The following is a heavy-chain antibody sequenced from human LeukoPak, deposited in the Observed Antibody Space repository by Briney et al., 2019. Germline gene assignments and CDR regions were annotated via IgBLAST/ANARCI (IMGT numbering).Heavy chain of an antibody. D-gene: IGHD2-2*01. CDR1: GGSISSYY. Sequence: SETLSLTCTVSGGSISSYYWSWIRQPAGKGLEWIGRIYTSGSTNYNPSLKSRVTISVDTSKNQFSLKLSSVTAADTAVYYCARDPSLYCSSTSCYDDDYWGQGTLVTVAS. CDR2: IYTSGST. CDR3: ARDPSLYCSSTSCYDDDY. J-gene: IGHJ4*02. V-gene: IGHV4-4*07.